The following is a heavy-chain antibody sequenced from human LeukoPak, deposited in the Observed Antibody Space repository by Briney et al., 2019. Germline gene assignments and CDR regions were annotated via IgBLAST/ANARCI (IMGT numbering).Heavy chain of an antibody. D-gene: IGHD6-19*01. CDR2: ISGSGGST. Sequence: PGGSLRLSCAASGFTFSSYAMSWVRQAPGKGLEWVSAISGSGGSTYYADSVKGRFTISRDNSKNTLYLQMNSLRAEDTAVYYCAKSLKLAQWLGYYFDYWGQGTLVTVSS. CDR3: AKSLKLAQWLGYYFDY. V-gene: IGHV3-23*01. J-gene: IGHJ4*02. CDR1: GFTFSSYA.